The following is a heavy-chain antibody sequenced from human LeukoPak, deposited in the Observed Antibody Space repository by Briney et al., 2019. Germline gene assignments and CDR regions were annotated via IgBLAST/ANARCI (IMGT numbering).Heavy chain of an antibody. V-gene: IGHV3-23*01. D-gene: IGHD5-24*01. J-gene: IGHJ4*02. CDR3: AKDPARDGYFDY. Sequence: PGGSLRLSCAASEFTFSGYAMSWVRQAPGKGPEWVSTITENGDRSYYTDSVMGRFTISRDISKNTLSLQMNRLRAEDTAVYYCAKDPARDGYFDYWGQGTLVTVSS. CDR2: ITENGDRS. CDR1: EFTFSGYA.